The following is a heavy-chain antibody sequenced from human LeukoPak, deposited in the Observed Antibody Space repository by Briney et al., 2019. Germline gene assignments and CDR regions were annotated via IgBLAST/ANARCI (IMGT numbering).Heavy chain of an antibody. CDR2: IYYSGST. V-gene: IGHV4-59*01. CDR1: GGSISSYY. J-gene: IGHJ6*03. CDR3: AREYSSSWYALYYYYYYMDV. D-gene: IGHD6-13*01. Sequence: SETLSLTCTVSGGSISSYYWSWIRQPPGKGLEWIGYIYYSGSTNYNPSLKSRVTISVDTSKNQFSLKLSSVTAADTAVYYCAREYSSSWYALYYYYYYMDVWGKGTTVTVSS.